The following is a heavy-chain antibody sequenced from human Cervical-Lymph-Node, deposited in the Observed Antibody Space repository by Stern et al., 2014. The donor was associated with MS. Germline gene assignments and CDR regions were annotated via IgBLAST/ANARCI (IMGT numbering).Heavy chain of an antibody. CDR2: ISYDGSNN. CDR1: GFTFKNYG. CDR3: ARGVGYGDRTFDS. J-gene: IGHJ4*02. Sequence: VQLVESGGGVVQPGRSLTVSCAASGFTFKNYGMHWVRQAPGKGLEWAALISYDGSNNFYGDSVKGRFTISRDNSKNTLYLQMNSLRAEDTAVYYCARGVGYGDRTFDSWGQGTLVTVSS. D-gene: IGHD4-17*01. V-gene: IGHV3-33*05.